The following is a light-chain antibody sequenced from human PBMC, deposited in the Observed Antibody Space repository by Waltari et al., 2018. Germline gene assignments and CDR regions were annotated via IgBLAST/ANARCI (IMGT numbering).Light chain of an antibody. CDR1: QSVSNY. J-gene: IGKJ2*03. CDR3: YQHSSGYS. V-gene: IGKV3-11*01. CDR2: SAS. Sequence: VILTQSPATLSLSTGERATLSCRASQSVSNYLAWYQQKPGQAPRLLIHSASSRATGIPDRFSGSGSGTEFTLTISSLEPEDVGVYHCYQHSSGYSFGQGTKVEIK.